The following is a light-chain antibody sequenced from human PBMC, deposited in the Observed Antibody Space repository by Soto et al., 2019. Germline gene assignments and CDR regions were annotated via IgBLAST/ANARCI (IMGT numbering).Light chain of an antibody. V-gene: IGKV3-11*01. J-gene: IGKJ4*01. Sequence: EIALTQSPATMSLSPLPRRTLSCRPSQSVSSYLAWYQQTPGQAPRLLSYDASNRATGIPASFSGSGSRTDFTLTISSLEPEDFAVYYCQQRSNWPPLTFGGGTKVEIK. CDR1: QSVSSY. CDR2: DAS. CDR3: QQRSNWPPLT.